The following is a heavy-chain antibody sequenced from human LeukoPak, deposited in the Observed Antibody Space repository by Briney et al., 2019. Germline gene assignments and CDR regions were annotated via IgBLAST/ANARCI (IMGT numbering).Heavy chain of an antibody. CDR1: GFTFGDFG. V-gene: IGHV3-49*03. J-gene: IGHJ4*02. Sequence: GGSLRLSCSSSGFTFGDFGMSWFRQAPGKGPEWVGFIRSKVYGGATEYAASVKGRFIISRDDSKSIAYLQMNSLETEDTAVYYCARDKAGYWGQGTLVTVSS. CDR3: ARDKAGY. CDR2: IRSKVYGGAT.